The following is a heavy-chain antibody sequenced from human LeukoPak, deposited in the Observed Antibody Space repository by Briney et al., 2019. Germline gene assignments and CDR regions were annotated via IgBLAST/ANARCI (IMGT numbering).Heavy chain of an antibody. CDR1: GGSISSGDYY. Sequence: SETLSLTCTVSGGSISSGDYYWSWIRQHPGKGLEWIGSIYYSGSTYYNPSLKSRVTISVDTSKNQFSLKLSSVTAADMAVYYCARDSGNSYGPFDYWGQGTLVTVSS. D-gene: IGHD5-18*01. J-gene: IGHJ4*02. CDR3: ARDSGNSYGPFDY. CDR2: IYYSGST. V-gene: IGHV4-31*03.